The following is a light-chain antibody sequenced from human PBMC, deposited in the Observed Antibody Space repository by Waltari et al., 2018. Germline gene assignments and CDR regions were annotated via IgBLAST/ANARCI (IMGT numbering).Light chain of an antibody. CDR1: QDIGNE. J-gene: IGKJ1*01. V-gene: IGKV1-6*01. Sequence: AIQMTQSPSSLSASVGDSVTITCRASQDIGNELGWYQQTPGKAPKLLIYGASSLQSGVPSRFSGGGSGTDFTLTISSLQPEDFATYYCLQDDSYPRTFGQGTKVEIK. CDR3: LQDDSYPRT. CDR2: GAS.